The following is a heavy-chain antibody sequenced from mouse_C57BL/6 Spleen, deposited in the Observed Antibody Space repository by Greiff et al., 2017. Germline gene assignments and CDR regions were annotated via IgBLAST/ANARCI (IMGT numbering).Heavy chain of an antibody. D-gene: IGHD2-5*01. CDR1: GYTFTSYW. Sequence: VQLQQSGAELVKPGASVKMSCKASGYTFTSYWITWVKQRPGQGLEWIGDIYPGSGSTNYNEKFKSKATLTVDTSSSTAYMQLSSLTSEDSAVYYCARSRYSNYGYYFDYWGQGTTLTVSS. J-gene: IGHJ2*01. CDR2: IYPGSGST. CDR3: ARSRYSNYGYYFDY. V-gene: IGHV1-55*01.